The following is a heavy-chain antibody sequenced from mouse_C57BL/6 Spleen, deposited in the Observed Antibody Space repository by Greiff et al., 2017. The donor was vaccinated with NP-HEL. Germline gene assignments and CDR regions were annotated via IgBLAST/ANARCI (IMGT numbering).Heavy chain of an antibody. J-gene: IGHJ1*03. CDR2: IDPSDSYT. CDR1: GYTFTSYW. V-gene: IGHV1-69*01. Sequence: VQLQQSGAELVMPGASVKLSCKASGYTFTSYWMHWVKQRPGQGLEWIGEIDPSDSYTNYNKKFKGKSTLTVDKSSSTAYMQLSSLTSEDSAVYYCARPITTVVATDWYFDVWGTGTTVTVSS. D-gene: IGHD1-1*01. CDR3: ARPITTVVATDWYFDV.